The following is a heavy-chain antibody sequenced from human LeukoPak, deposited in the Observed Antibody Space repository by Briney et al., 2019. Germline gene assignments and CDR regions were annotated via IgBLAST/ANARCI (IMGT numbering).Heavy chain of an antibody. CDR3: ARSNYYDSSGYYPD. CDR1: GDSISSGDFY. Sequence: SETLSLTCTVSGDSISSGDFYWSWIRQPPGKGLEWIGYIYYSGTTYYNPSLKSRVTISVDKSKNHFSLKLSSVTAADTAVCYCARSNYYDSSGYYPDWGQGTLVTVSS. D-gene: IGHD3-22*01. J-gene: IGHJ4*02. CDR2: IYYSGTT. V-gene: IGHV4-30-4*01.